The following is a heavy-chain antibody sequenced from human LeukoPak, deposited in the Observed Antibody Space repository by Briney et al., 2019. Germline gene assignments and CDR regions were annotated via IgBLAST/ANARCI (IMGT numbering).Heavy chain of an antibody. D-gene: IGHD3-22*01. CDR1: GFTFSSYG. J-gene: IGHJ4*02. Sequence: GGSLRLSCSASGFTFSSYGMHWARQAPGKGLEYVSAISSNGGSTYYADSVKGRFTISRDNSKNTLYLQMSSLRAEDTAVYYCVKAYYYDSSGSHYFDYWGQGTLVTVSS. CDR3: VKAYYYDSSGSHYFDY. CDR2: ISSNGGST. V-gene: IGHV3-64D*06.